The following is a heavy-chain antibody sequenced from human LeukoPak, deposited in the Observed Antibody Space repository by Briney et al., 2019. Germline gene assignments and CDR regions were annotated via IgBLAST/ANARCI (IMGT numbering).Heavy chain of an antibody. Sequence: GGSLRLSCAASGFTFSSYAMSWVRQAPGKGLEWVSAISGSGGSTYYADSVKGRFTTSRDNSKNTLYLQMNSLRAEDTAVYYCAKGGRLLWFGELSDDAFDIWGQGTMVTVSS. V-gene: IGHV3-23*01. CDR3: AKGGRLLWFGELSDDAFDI. CDR1: GFTFSSYA. CDR2: ISGSGGST. D-gene: IGHD3-10*01. J-gene: IGHJ3*02.